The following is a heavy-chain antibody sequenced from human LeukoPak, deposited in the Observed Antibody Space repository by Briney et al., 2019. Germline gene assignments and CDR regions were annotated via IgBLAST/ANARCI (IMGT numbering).Heavy chain of an antibody. CDR2: ISGSGGTT. CDR1: GFTFNSYA. D-gene: IGHD4-11*01. CDR3: AKDRYSNYGNWFDL. J-gene: IGHJ5*02. V-gene: IGHV3-23*01. Sequence: GGSLRLSCAASGFTFNSYAMNWVRQAPGKGLEWVSGISGSGGTTYYADSVKGRFTVSRDNPKNTLYLQMNSLRAEDTAVYYCAKDRYSNYGNWFDLWGQGTLVTVSS.